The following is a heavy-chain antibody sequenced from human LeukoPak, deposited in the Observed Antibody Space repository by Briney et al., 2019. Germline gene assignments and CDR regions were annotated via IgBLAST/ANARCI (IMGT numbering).Heavy chain of an antibody. D-gene: IGHD3-22*01. CDR1: GFTFSSYW. J-gene: IGHJ1*01. CDR3: ARAPSEIGGYYPEYFRH. CDR2: IKSDGST. Sequence: GSLRLSCAASGFTFSSYWMHWVRQAPGKGLVWVSRIKSDGSTNYADSVKGRFTISRDNAKNTVSLQMNSLRAEDTGVYYCARAPSEIGGYYPEYFRHWGQGRLATVSS. V-gene: IGHV3-74*01.